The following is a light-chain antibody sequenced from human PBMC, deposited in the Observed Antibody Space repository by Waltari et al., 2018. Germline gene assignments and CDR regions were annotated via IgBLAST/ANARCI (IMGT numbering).Light chain of an antibody. CDR3: LQDYDYPFT. CDR2: AAS. J-gene: IGKJ3*01. CDR1: QGIGND. V-gene: IGKV1-6*01. Sequence: AIQMAQSPSSLSAYVGDRVTISCRTSQGIGNDLGWYQQKPGKAPKLLIYAASSLQSGVSSRFSGSGSGTEFTLTISSLQPEDFATYYRLQDYDYPFTFGPGTKVEI.